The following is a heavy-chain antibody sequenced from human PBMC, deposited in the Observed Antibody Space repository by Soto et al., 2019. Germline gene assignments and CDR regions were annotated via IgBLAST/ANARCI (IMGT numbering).Heavy chain of an antibody. CDR1: GFTFSSYG. V-gene: IGHV3-33*01. D-gene: IGHD3-10*01. Sequence: LRLCCAASGFTFSSYGMHWVRQAPGKGLEWVAVIGYDGSNKYYADSVKGRFTISRDNSKNTLYLQMNSLRAQDTAVYYCARDTMVRGRGMDVWGTGTTVTVSS. CDR3: ARDTMVRGRGMDV. CDR2: IGYDGSNK. J-gene: IGHJ6*04.